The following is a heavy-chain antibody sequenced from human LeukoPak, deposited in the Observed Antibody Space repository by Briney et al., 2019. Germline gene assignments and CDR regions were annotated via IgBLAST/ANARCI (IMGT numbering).Heavy chain of an antibody. D-gene: IGHD2-8*01. CDR3: AREMEGAFDI. V-gene: IGHV4-38-2*02. CDR2: IYHSGST. J-gene: IGHJ3*02. Sequence: PSETLSLTCTVSGYSISSGYYWGWIRQPPGKGLEWIGSIYHSGSTYYNPSLKSRVTISVDTSKNQFSLKLSSVTAADTAVYYCAREMEGAFDIWGQGTMVTVSS. CDR1: GYSISSGYY.